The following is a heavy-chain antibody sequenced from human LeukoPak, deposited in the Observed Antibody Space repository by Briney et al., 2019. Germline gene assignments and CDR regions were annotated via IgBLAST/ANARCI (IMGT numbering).Heavy chain of an antibody. CDR1: GDSISSYY. D-gene: IGHD5-12*01. CDR2: MYVSGST. Sequence: PSETLSLTCTVSGDSISSYYWSWIRQPAGKGLEWIGRMYVSGSTNYNPSLKSRVTISVDTSKNQFSLKLTSVTAADTAVYYCARSRAYDYHFDNWGQGTLVTVSS. V-gene: IGHV4-4*07. CDR3: ARSRAYDYHFDN. J-gene: IGHJ4*02.